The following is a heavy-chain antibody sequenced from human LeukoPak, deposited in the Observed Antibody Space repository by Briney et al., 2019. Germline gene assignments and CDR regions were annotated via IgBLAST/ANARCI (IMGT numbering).Heavy chain of an antibody. Sequence: PGGSLRLSCAASGFTFSSYRIHWVRQAPGKGLVWVSRINSDGSSISYADSVKGRFIISRDNAKNTLYLQMNSLRAEDTAVYYCTRDRSGSGSDIRLDYWGQGTLVTVSS. CDR2: INSDGSSI. CDR1: GFTFSSYR. CDR3: TRDRSGSGSDIRLDY. V-gene: IGHV3-74*01. D-gene: IGHD3-10*01. J-gene: IGHJ4*02.